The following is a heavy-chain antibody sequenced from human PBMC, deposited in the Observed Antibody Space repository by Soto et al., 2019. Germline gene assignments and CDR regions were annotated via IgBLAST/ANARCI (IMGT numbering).Heavy chain of an antibody. CDR3: ARTYYDFWSGYGFDY. Sequence: SETLSLTCTVSGGSISSYYWSWIRQPPGKGLEWIGYIYYSGSTNYNPSPKSRVTISVDTSKNQFSLKLSSVTAADTAVYYCARTYYDFWSGYGFDYWGQGTLVTVSS. V-gene: IGHV4-59*01. D-gene: IGHD3-3*01. J-gene: IGHJ4*02. CDR2: IYYSGST. CDR1: GGSISSYY.